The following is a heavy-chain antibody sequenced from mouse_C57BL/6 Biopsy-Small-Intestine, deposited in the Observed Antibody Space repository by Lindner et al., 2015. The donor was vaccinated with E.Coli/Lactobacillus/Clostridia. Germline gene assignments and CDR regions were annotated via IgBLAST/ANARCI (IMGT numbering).Heavy chain of an antibody. J-gene: IGHJ4*01. CDR3: SIYYDYDGAYYYAMDY. CDR2: IYPRSGNT. V-gene: IGHV1-81*01. Sequence: VQLQESGAELARPGASVKLSCKASGYTFTSYGISWVKQRTGQGLEWIGEIYPRSGNTYYNEKFKGKATLTADKSSSTAYMELRSLTSEDSAVYFCSIYYDYDGAYYYAMDYWGQGTSVTVSS. CDR1: GYTFTSYG. D-gene: IGHD2-4*01.